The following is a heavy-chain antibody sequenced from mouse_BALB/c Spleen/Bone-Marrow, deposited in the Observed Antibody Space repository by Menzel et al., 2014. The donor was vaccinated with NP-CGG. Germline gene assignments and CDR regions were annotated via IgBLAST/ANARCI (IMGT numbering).Heavy chain of an antibody. J-gene: IGHJ2*01. D-gene: IGHD2-3*01. CDR3: ARDDGYYALFDY. CDR1: GYSITSGYS. CDR2: IHYSGST. V-gene: IGHV3-1*02. Sequence: ESGPDLVKPSQSLSLTCTVTGYSITSGYSWHWIRPFPGNKLEWMGYIHYSGSTNYNPSLKSRISITRDTSKNQFFLRLNSVTTEDTATYYCARDDGYYALFDYWGQGTTLTVSS.